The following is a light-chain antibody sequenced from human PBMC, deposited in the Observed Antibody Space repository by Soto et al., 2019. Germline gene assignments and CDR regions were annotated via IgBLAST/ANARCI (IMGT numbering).Light chain of an antibody. CDR3: CSYTDIALDVV. V-gene: IGLV2-14*01. Sequence: QSALTQPASVSGSPGQSITISCTGTSSDVGGYDYVSWYQHHPGKAPKLMIYDVSNRPSGVSSRFSGSKSDNTASLTIYGLQAEDEADYYCCSYTDIALDVVFGGGTQLTVL. CDR2: DVS. CDR1: SSDVGGYDY. J-gene: IGLJ2*01.